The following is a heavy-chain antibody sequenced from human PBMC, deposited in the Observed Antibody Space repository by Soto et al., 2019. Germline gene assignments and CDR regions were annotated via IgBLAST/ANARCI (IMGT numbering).Heavy chain of an antibody. D-gene: IGHD5-12*01. V-gene: IGHV1-69*13. J-gene: IGHJ4*02. CDR2: IIPIFGTA. CDR3: ARDLGDGYNSGY. CDR1: GGTFSSYA. Sequence: SVKVSCKASGGTFSSYAISWVRQAPGQGLEWMGGIIPIFGTANYAQKFQGRVTITADESTSTAYMELSSLRSEDTAVYYCARDLGDGYNSGYWGQGTLVTVSS.